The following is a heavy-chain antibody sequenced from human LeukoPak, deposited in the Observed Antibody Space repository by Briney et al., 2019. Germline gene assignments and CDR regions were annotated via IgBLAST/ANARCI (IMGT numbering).Heavy chain of an antibody. D-gene: IGHD6-6*01. CDR3: ASKGSIAARHGFDY. CDR1: GFTVSSNY. Sequence: GGSLRLSCAASGFTVSSNYMSWVRQAPGKGLEWVSVIYSGGSTYYADSVKGRFTISRDNSKNTLYLQMNSLRAEDTAVYYCASKGSIAARHGFDYWGHGTLVTVSS. CDR2: IYSGGST. J-gene: IGHJ4*01. V-gene: IGHV3-66*02.